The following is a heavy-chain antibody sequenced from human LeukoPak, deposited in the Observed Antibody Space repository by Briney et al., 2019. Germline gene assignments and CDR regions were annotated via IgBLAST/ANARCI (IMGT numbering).Heavy chain of an antibody. CDR2: INPNSGGT. Sequence: ASVTVSCKASGYTFTGYYMHWVRQAPGQGLEWMGWINPNSGGTNYAQKFQGRVTMTRDTSISTAYMELSRLRSDDTAVYYCARDYCSSTSCPLDYWGQGTLVTVSS. V-gene: IGHV1-2*02. D-gene: IGHD2-2*01. CDR3: ARDYCSSTSCPLDY. J-gene: IGHJ4*02. CDR1: GYTFTGYY.